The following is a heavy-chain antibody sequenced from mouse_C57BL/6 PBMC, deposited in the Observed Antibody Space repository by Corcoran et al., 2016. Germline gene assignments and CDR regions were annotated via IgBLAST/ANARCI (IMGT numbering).Heavy chain of an antibody. D-gene: IGHD2-2*01. CDR2: INTYSGVP. V-gene: IGHV9-3*01. J-gene: IGHJ3*01. CDR1: GYTFTTYG. Sequence: QIQLVQSGPELKKPGETVKISCKASGYTFTTYGMSWVKQAPGKGLKWMGWINTYSGVPTYADDFKGRFAFSLETSDSTAYLQINNLKNEDTATYFCARSTMVTDPFAYWGQGTLVTVSA. CDR3: ARSTMVTDPFAY.